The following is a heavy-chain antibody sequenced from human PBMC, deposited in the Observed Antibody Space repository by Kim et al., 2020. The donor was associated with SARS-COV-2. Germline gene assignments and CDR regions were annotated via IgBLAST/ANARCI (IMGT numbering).Heavy chain of an antibody. CDR2: IIPILGIA. J-gene: IGHJ6*03. CDR1: GGIFSSYA. CDR3: ARDPRRVVPAATSYYYYYMDV. V-gene: IGHV1-69*04. D-gene: IGHD2-2*01. Sequence: SVKVSCKASGGIFSSYAISWVRQAPGQGLEWMGRIIPILGIANYAQKFQGRVTITADKSTSTAYMELSSLRSEDTAVYYCARDPRRVVPAATSYYYYYMDVWGKGTTVTVSS.